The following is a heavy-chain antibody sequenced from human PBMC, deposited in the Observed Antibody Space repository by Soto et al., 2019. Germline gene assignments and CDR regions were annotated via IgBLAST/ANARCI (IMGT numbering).Heavy chain of an antibody. CDR3: ARMGDFWSGPGELDP. V-gene: IGHV4-39*01. Sequence: SETLSLTCTVSGGSISSSSYYWAWNRQSPGKGLEWIGSVYYNGFTYYNPSLKSRVTISVDTSKNQFSLKLTSVTAADTAVYYCARMGDFWSGPGELDPWGQGTLVTVS. CDR2: VYYNGFT. D-gene: IGHD3-3*01. J-gene: IGHJ5*02. CDR1: GGSISSSSYY.